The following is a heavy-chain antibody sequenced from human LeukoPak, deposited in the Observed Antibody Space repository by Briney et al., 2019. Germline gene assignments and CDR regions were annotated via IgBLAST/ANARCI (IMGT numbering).Heavy chain of an antibody. CDR3: AREGAYVWGPSYFDY. J-gene: IGHJ4*02. Sequence: GASVKVSCKASGGTFSSYAISWVRQAPGQGLAWMGGIIPIFGTANYAQKFQGRVTITADESTSTAYMELSSLRSEDTAVYYCAREGAYVWGPSYFDYWGQGTLVTVSS. V-gene: IGHV1-69*13. CDR1: GGTFSSYA. D-gene: IGHD3-16*01. CDR2: IIPIFGTA.